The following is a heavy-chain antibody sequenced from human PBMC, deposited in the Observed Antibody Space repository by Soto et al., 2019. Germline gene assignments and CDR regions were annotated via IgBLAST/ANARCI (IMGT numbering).Heavy chain of an antibody. D-gene: IGHD6-13*01. V-gene: IGHV1-2*02. CDR3: ARGPGIAAAGRGTYLDY. CDR2: INPNSGGT. CDR1: GYTFTGYY. Sequence: ASVKVSCKASGYTFTGYYMHWVRQAPGQGLEWMGWINPNSGGTNYAQKFQGRVTMTRDTSISTAYMELSRLRSDDTAVYYCARGPGIAAAGRGTYLDYWGQGTLVTVSS. J-gene: IGHJ4*02.